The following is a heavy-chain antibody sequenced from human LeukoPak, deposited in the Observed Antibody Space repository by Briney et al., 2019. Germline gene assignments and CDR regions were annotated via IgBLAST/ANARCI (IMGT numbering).Heavy chain of an antibody. V-gene: IGHV5-51*01. D-gene: IGHD3-10*01. CDR3: ARQHGSGSYYSRAIDY. Sequence: GESLKISCEASGYSFTTYWIGWVRQMPGKGLEWMGIIYPGDSDTRYSPSFQGQDTISADKSRSTAFLQWSSLKTSDTAMYFCARQHGSGSYYSRAIDYWGQGTLVTVSS. J-gene: IGHJ4*02. CDR2: IYPGDSDT. CDR1: GYSFTTYW.